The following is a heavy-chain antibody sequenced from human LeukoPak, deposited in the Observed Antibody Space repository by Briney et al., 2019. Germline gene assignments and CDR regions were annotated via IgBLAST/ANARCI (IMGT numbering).Heavy chain of an antibody. J-gene: IGHJ3*02. CDR2: IYTSGST. CDR1: GGSTSTYY. D-gene: IGHD4/OR15-4a*01. V-gene: IGHV4-4*07. CDR3: ARAKDNYRGNDAFDI. Sequence: SETLSLTCTVSGGSTSTYYWSWIRQPAGKGLEWIGRIYTSGSTNYNPSLKSRVTMSVDTSKKQFSLKVTSVTAADTAVYYCARAKDNYRGNDAFDIWGQGTMVTVSS.